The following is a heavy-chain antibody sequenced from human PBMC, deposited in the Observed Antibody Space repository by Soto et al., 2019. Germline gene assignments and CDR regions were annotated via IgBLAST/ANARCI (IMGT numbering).Heavy chain of an antibody. J-gene: IGHJ4*02. D-gene: IGHD6-13*01. CDR1: GYTFPSYG. Sequence: ASVKVSCKASGYTFPSYGISWVRQAPAQGLEGMGWISAYNGNTDYAQKLQGRVTMTTATSTSTAYMELRSLRSDDTAVYYCATGAAGVFDYWGQGTLVTVSS. V-gene: IGHV1-18*01. CDR3: ATGAAGVFDY. CDR2: ISAYNGNT.